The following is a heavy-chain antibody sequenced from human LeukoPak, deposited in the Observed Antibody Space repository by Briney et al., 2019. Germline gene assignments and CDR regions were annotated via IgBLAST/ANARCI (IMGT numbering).Heavy chain of an antibody. J-gene: IGHJ3*01. D-gene: IGHD2-15*01. CDR3: ATQGTLTPHNAFDV. V-gene: IGHV5-51*01. CDR2: IYPGDSDT. Sequence: GESLKISCQASGYDFANFWIGWVRQMPGKGLDWMGIIYPGDSDTRYSPSFQGQVTISADKSISTAYLQWTSLKASDTAMYYCATQGTLTPHNAFDVWGQGTMVTVS. CDR1: GYDFANFW.